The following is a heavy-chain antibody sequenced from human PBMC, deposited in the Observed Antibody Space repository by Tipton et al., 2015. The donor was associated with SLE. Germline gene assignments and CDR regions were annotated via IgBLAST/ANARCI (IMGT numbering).Heavy chain of an antibody. CDR3: ARSSSGWYGKY. D-gene: IGHD6-19*01. J-gene: IGHJ4*02. CDR1: GGSISSGSYY. Sequence: TLSLTCTVSGGSISSGSYYWSWIRQPAGKGLEWIGRIYTSGSTNYNSSLKSRVTISVDTSKNQFSLKLSSVTAADTAVYYCARSSSGWYGKYWGQGTLVTVSS. CDR2: IYTSGST. V-gene: IGHV4-61*02.